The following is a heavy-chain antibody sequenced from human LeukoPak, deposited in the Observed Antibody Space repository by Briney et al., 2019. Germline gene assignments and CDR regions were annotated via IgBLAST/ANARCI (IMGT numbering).Heavy chain of an antibody. CDR3: ARDENSYYMDV. CDR1: GGSISSYY. Sequence: SGTLSLTCTVSGGSISSYYWSWIRQPPGKGLEWIGYISYSGSTYYNPSLKSGITISLDTSKNQFSLKVTSVTAADTAVYYCARDENSYYMDVWGTGTTVTVSS. V-gene: IGHV4-30-4*08. J-gene: IGHJ6*03. CDR2: ISYSGST.